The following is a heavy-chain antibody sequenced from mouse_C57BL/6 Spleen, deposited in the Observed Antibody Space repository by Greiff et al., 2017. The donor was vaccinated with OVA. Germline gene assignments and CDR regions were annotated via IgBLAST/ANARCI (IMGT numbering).Heavy chain of an antibody. D-gene: IGHD1-1*01. V-gene: IGHV1-26*01. Sequence: VQLQQSGPELVKPGASVKISCKASGYTFTDYYMNWVKQSHGKSLEWIGDINPNNGGTSYNQKFKGKATSTVDKSSSTAYMELRSLTSEDSAVYYCARELLRSAWFAYWGQGTLVTVSA. CDR3: ARELLRSAWFAY. CDR2: INPNNGGT. J-gene: IGHJ3*01. CDR1: GYTFTDYY.